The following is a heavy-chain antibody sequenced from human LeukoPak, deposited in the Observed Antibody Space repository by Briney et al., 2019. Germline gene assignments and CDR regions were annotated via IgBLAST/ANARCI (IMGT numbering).Heavy chain of an antibody. D-gene: IGHD6-13*01. CDR1: GFTFSSYD. V-gene: IGHV3-23*01. Sequence: GGSLRLSCAASGFTFSSYDMSRVRQAPGKGLEWVSFIRSDGGSTLYADSVKGRFTISRDNSKNTLYAEMTSLRAEDTAVYYCATLASGYSSPFDYWGQGTLVTVSS. CDR2: IRSDGGST. J-gene: IGHJ4*02. CDR3: ATLASGYSSPFDY.